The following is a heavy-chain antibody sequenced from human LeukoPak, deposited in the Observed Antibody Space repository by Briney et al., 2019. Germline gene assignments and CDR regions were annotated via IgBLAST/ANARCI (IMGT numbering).Heavy chain of an antibody. Sequence: GGSLRLSCAASGFTFSSYEMNWVRQAPGKGLEWISYISASGTLTHYAGSVEGRFTISRDNAKNSLYLQMNSLRAEDTAVYYCARDQSKRWLQKYYFDYWGQGTLVTVSS. V-gene: IGHV3-48*03. CDR3: ARDQSKRWLQKYYFDY. J-gene: IGHJ4*02. CDR1: GFTFSSYE. CDR2: ISASGTLT. D-gene: IGHD5-24*01.